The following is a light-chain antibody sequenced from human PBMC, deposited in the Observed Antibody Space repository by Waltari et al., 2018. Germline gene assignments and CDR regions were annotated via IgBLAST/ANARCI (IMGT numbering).Light chain of an antibody. CDR1: QSVRSA. V-gene: IGKV3-20*01. Sequence: ELVLTQSPGTLSLSQGETATLSCRASQSVRSALAWYQQKPGQAPRLLIYDASSRATGIPDRFSGSGSGTDFSLTISRLEAEDFAVYYCQHYVSLPATFGQGTKVEIK. CDR3: QHYVSLPAT. J-gene: IGKJ1*01. CDR2: DAS.